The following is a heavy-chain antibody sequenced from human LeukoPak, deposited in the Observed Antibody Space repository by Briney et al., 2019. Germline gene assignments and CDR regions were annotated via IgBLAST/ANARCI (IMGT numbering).Heavy chain of an antibody. J-gene: IGHJ4*02. CDR3: ARQLKRRVMVRGYYFDY. V-gene: IGHV4-38-2*02. D-gene: IGHD3-10*01. CDR2: IYHSGST. CDR1: GYSISSGYY. Sequence: PSETLSLTCTVSGYSISSGYYWGWIRQPPGKGLEWIGNIYHSGSTYYSPSLNSRVPISVDTSNNQFSLRLSSVTAADTAVYYCARQLKRRVMVRGYYFDYWGQGTLVTVSS.